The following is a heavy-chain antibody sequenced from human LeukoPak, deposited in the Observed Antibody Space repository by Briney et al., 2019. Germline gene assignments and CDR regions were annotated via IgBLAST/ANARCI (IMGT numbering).Heavy chain of an antibody. V-gene: IGHV5-51*01. CDR3: ARHRYFQL. CDR2: IFPADSDT. J-gene: IGHJ1*01. CDR1: GYSFTSYW. Sequence: GGSLKISCKGSGYSFTSYWIGWVRQMPGKGMEWMGIIFPADSDTRYSPSFQGQVTISVDKSINTAYLQWSSLKASDTAMYYCARHRYFQLWGQGTLVTVSS.